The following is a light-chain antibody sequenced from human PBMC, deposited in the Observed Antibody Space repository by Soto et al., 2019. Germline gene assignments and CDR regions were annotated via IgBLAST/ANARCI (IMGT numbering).Light chain of an antibody. Sequence: EIVLTQSPATLSLSPGERATLSCRASESTSGYLAWYQQKPGQAPRLLIYDASNRATGIPARFSGSGSGTDFTLTISSLEPEDFAVYYCQPYNNWPLTFGGGTKVDIK. V-gene: IGKV3-11*01. CDR2: DAS. J-gene: IGKJ4*01. CDR1: ESTSGY. CDR3: QPYNNWPLT.